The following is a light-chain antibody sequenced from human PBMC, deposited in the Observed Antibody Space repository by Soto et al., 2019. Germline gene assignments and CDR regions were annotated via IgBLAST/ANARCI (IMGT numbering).Light chain of an antibody. CDR1: QTISTW. J-gene: IGKJ1*01. Sequence: IPVTKSPSTVSAAGGERRSIXFRASQTISTWMAWYQQKPGKAPKLLVYDASTLQSGVPSRFSGSGSGTEFTLTISSLQPDDFATYYCQQHQTYSTCGQGTKVDIK. CDR3: QQHQTYST. CDR2: DAS. V-gene: IGKV1-5*01.